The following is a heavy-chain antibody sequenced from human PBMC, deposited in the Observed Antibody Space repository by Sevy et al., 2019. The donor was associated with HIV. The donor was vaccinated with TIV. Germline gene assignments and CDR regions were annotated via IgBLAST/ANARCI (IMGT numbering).Heavy chain of an antibody. CDR2: IYTSGST. Sequence: SETLSLTCTVSGYSISSGYYWSWIRQPAGKGLEWIGRIYTSGSTNYNPSLKSRVTMSVDTSKNQFSLKLSSVTAADTAVYYCARGVGYSSSRKALYFDYWGQGTLVTVSS. CDR1: GYSISSGYY. V-gene: IGHV4-4*07. CDR3: ARGVGYSSSRKALYFDY. D-gene: IGHD6-13*01. J-gene: IGHJ4*02.